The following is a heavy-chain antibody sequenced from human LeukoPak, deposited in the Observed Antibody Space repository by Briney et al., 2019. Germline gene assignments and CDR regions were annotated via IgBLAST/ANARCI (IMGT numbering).Heavy chain of an antibody. CDR3: VGIYCSSTSCRQFDP. CDR2: ISSSSSTI. V-gene: IGHV3-48*02. J-gene: IGHJ5*02. CDR1: GFTFSSYS. Sequence: HPGGSLRLSCAASGFTFSSYSMNWVRQAPGKGLEWVSYISSSSSTIYYADSVKGRFTISRDNAKDSLYLQVNSLRDEDTAVYYCVGIYCSSTSCRQFDPWGQGTLVTVSS. D-gene: IGHD2-2*01.